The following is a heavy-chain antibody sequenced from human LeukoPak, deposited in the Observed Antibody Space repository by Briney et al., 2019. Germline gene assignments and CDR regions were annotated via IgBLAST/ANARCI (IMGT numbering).Heavy chain of an antibody. D-gene: IGHD3-22*01. J-gene: IGHJ4*02. V-gene: IGHV3-23*01. CDR3: AKTPLQYYYDSSGYSIVTDY. CDR2: ISGSGGST. Sequence: PGGSLRLSCAASGFTFSSYAVSWVRQAPGKGLEWVSAISGSGGSTYYADSVKGRFTISRDNSKNTLYLQMNSLRAEDTAVYYCAKTPLQYYYDSSGYSIVTDYWGQGTLVTVSS. CDR1: GFTFSSYA.